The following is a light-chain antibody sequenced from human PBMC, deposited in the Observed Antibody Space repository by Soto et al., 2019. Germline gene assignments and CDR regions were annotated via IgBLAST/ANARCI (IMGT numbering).Light chain of an antibody. J-gene: IGKJ1*01. V-gene: IGKV3-20*01. CDR3: QHQGSSPG. Sequence: EIVLTQSPGTLSFSPGDRATLSCRASQSVSSRYLAWYQHKPDQAPRLLIYGASSRATGTSDRFSGSGSATVITITISWLEPEYFSVYYCQHQGSSPGFGQGTKVEIK. CDR1: QSVSSRY. CDR2: GAS.